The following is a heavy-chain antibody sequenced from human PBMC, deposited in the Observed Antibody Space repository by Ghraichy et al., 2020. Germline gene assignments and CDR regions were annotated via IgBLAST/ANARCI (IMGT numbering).Heavy chain of an antibody. V-gene: IGHV3-30*02. Sequence: GGSLRLSCAASGFTFSSYGMHWVRQAPGKGLEWVAFIRYDGSNKYYADSVKGRFTISRDNSKNTLYLQMNSLRAEDTAVYYCAKDPGYSYGYGGYWGQGTLVTVSS. J-gene: IGHJ4*02. CDR2: IRYDGSNK. CDR3: AKDPGYSYGYGGY. CDR1: GFTFSSYG. D-gene: IGHD5-18*01.